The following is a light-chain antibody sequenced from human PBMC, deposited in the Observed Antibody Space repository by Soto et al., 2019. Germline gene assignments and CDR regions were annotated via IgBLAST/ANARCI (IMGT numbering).Light chain of an antibody. CDR1: SSDVGGYNY. Sequence: QSALTQPASVSGSPGQSITISYTGTSSDVGGYNYVSWYQQHPGKAPKVMIYEVSKRPSGVSNRFSGSKSGNTASLTISGLQAEDEADYYCSSYTSSSTRVFGTGTKLTVL. V-gene: IGLV2-14*01. CDR2: EVS. CDR3: SSYTSSSTRV. J-gene: IGLJ1*01.